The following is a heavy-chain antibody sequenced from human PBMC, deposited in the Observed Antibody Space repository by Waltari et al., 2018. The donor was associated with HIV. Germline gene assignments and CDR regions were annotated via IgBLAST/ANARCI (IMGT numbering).Heavy chain of an antibody. Sequence: QVQLQESAPGLVKPSQTLSLTCTVSRGSIRSGSYYWTWIRQPAGKGLEWIGRIYTSGSTNYNPSLKSRVTISVDTSKNQFSLKLSSVTAADTAVYYCARDRNYYYDSSGYFFNAFDIWGQGTMVTVSS. V-gene: IGHV4-61*02. CDR3: ARDRNYYYDSSGYFFNAFDI. D-gene: IGHD3-22*01. CDR2: IYTSGST. CDR1: RGSIRSGSYY. J-gene: IGHJ3*02.